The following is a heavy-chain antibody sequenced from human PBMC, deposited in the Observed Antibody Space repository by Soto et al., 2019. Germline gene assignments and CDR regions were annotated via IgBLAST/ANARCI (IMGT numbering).Heavy chain of an antibody. J-gene: IGHJ6*02. CDR2: ISSSGSTI. CDR3: ARGNSPYYDFWSGYYTNYYYGMDV. V-gene: IGHV3-48*03. D-gene: IGHD3-3*01. CDR1: GFTFSSYE. Sequence: EVQLVESGGGLVQPGGSLRLSCAASGFTFSSYEMNWVRQAPGKGLEWVSYISSSGSTIYYADSVKGRFTISRDNAKNSLYLQMNSLRAEETAIYYCARGNSPYYDFWSGYYTNYYYGMDVWGQGTTVTVSS.